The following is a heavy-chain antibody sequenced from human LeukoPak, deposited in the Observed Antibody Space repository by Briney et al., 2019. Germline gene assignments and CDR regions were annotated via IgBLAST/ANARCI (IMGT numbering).Heavy chain of an antibody. CDR2: IYSGGST. Sequence: GGSLRLSRTVSGFTIGDYGMSWVRQAPGKGLEWVSVIYSGGSTYYADSVKGRFTISRDNSKNTLYLQINSLRAEDTAVYYCASNSYGQRPFDYWGQGTLVTVSS. J-gene: IGHJ4*02. CDR1: GFTIGDYG. D-gene: IGHD5-18*01. V-gene: IGHV3-53*01. CDR3: ASNSYGQRPFDY.